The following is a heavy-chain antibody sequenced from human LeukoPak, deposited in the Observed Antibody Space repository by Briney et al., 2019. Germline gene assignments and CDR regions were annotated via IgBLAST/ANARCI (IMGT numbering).Heavy chain of an antibody. CDR1: GGSISSGGYS. CDR2: IYYRGTP. Sequence: SETLSLTCAVSGGSISSGGYSWSWIRQPPGKGLEWIGYIYYRGTPNYNPSLRGRATISADTSKNQFSLKLSSVTAADTAVYYCARCYYGSGSENNWFDPWGQGTLVTVSS. V-gene: IGHV4-61*08. CDR3: ARCYYGSGSENNWFDP. J-gene: IGHJ5*02. D-gene: IGHD3-10*01.